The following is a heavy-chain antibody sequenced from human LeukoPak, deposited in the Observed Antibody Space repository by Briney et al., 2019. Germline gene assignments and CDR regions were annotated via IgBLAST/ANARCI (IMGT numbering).Heavy chain of an antibody. D-gene: IGHD2-15*01. CDR3: ARDALYCSGGSCYSVSSYYYMDV. CDR1: GGTFSSYA. J-gene: IGHJ6*03. Sequence: ASVKVSCKASGGTFSSYAISWVRQAPGQGLEWMGGIIPIFGTANYAQKFQGRVTITADKSTSTAYMELSSLRSEDTAVYYCARDALYCSGGSCYSVSSYYYMDVWGKGTTVTVSS. CDR2: IIPIFGTA. V-gene: IGHV1-69*06.